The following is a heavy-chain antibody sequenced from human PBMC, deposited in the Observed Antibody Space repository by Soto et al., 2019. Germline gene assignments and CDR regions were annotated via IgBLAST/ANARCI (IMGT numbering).Heavy chain of an antibody. CDR2: IYYSGST. CDR3: ARQGYPYDILTGSTGGYFDY. D-gene: IGHD3-9*01. Sequence: SETLSLTCTVSGGSISSSSYYWGWIRQPPGKGLEWIGSIYYSGSTYYNPSLKSRVTISVDTSKNQFSLKLSSVTAADTAVYYCARQGYPYDILTGSTGGYFDYWGQGTLVTVSS. CDR1: GGSISSSSYY. J-gene: IGHJ4*02. V-gene: IGHV4-39*01.